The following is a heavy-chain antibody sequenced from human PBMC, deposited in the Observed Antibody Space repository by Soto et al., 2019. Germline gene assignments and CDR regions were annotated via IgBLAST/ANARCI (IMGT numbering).Heavy chain of an antibody. V-gene: IGHV3-30*18. D-gene: IGHD4-4*01. CDR3: AKDLTDYYYGMDV. Sequence: VQLVESGGGVVQPGRSLRLSCAASGFTFSSYGMHWVRQAPGKGLEWVAVISYDGSNKYYADSVKGRFTISRDNSKNTLYLQMNSLRAEDTAVYYCAKDLTDYYYGMDVWGQGTTVTVSS. J-gene: IGHJ6*02. CDR2: ISYDGSNK. CDR1: GFTFSSYG.